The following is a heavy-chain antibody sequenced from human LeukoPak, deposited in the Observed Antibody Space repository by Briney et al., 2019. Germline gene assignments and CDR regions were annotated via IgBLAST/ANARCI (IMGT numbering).Heavy chain of an antibody. V-gene: IGHV3-7*01. CDR2: IKEDGREK. CDR3: ARGWGEKGYCRGGTCNNPQFDY. CDR1: GFRFSDYW. D-gene: IGHD2-15*01. J-gene: IGHJ4*02. Sequence: GGSLRLSCEASGFRFSDYWMTWVRQAPGKGLEWVANIKEDGREKYYVDSVKGRFALSKDNAKNSVYLQMNSLGAEDTAVYYCARGWGEKGYCRGGTCNNPQFDYWGQGILVTVSS.